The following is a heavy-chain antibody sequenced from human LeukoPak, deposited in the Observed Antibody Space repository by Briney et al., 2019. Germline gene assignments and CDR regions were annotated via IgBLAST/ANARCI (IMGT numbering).Heavy chain of an antibody. D-gene: IGHD3-22*01. J-gene: IGHJ4*02. CDR3: ARGPKYYYDSSGYY. CDR1: GFTLSSYS. Sequence: GGSLRLSCAASGFTLSSYSMNWVRQAPGKGLEWVSYISSSSSTIYYADSVKGRFTISRDNAKNSLYLQMNSLRAEDTAVYYCARGPKYYYDSSGYYWGQGTLVTVSS. CDR2: ISSSSSTI. V-gene: IGHV3-48*01.